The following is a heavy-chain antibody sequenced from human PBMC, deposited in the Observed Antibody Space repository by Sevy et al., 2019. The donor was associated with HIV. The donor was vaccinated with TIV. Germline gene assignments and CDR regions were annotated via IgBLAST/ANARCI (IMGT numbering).Heavy chain of an antibody. Sequence: ASVKVSCRASGYTFTSYDIHWVRQTTGQGLEWMGWMSPNSGNTGYAQKFQGRVTMTRDTSKGTAYRELGSLRSDDTAVYYCVRILSTSYYNYHALDVWGQGTTVTVSS. CDR2: MSPNSGNT. CDR3: VRILSTSYYNYHALDV. J-gene: IGHJ6*02. D-gene: IGHD2-2*01. V-gene: IGHV1-8*01. CDR1: GYTFTSYD.